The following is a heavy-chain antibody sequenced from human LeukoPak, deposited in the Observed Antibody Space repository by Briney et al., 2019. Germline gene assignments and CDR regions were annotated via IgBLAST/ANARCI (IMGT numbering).Heavy chain of an antibody. Sequence: GGSLRLSCAASGFTFSSYGMHWIRQAPGKGLEWVAVIRYDGSNKYYADSVKGRFTISRDNSKNTLYLQVNSLRAEDTAVYYCATHSSDSYGFFDYWGQGTLVTVSS. D-gene: IGHD5-18*01. V-gene: IGHV3-30*02. CDR3: ATHSSDSYGFFDY. J-gene: IGHJ4*02. CDR2: IRYDGSNK. CDR1: GFTFSSYG.